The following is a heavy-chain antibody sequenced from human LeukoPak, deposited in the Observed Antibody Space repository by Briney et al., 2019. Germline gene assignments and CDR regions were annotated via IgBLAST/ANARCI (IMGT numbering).Heavy chain of an antibody. V-gene: IGHV1-69*06. Sequence: GASVTVSCKESGDTFSSYAISRVRQAPGQGLEWMGQIIPIFGTANYAQKFQGRVAITADKSTSTAYMELSSLRSEDTAVYYGAREGYSNYFQTEERTTDPREKRTNYYYYYMDVWGKGTTVTVSS. D-gene: IGHD4-11*01. J-gene: IGHJ6*03. CDR3: AREGYSNYFQTEERTTDPREKRTNYYYYYMDV. CDR1: GDTFSSYA. CDR2: IIPIFGTA.